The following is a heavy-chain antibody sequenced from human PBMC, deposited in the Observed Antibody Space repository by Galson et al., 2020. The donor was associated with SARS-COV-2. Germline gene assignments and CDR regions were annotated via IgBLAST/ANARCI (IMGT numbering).Heavy chain of an antibody. D-gene: IGHD6-19*01. CDR1: GFTFSSYE. V-gene: IGHV3-48*03. J-gene: IGHJ4*02. CDR2: ISSSGSTI. Sequence: GGSLRLSCAASGFTFSSYEMNWVRQAPGKGLEWVSYISSSGSTIYYADSVKGRFTISRDNAKNSLYLQMNSLRAEDTAVYYCARDLSQWLVISAPSGFDYWGQGTLVTVSS. CDR3: ARDLSQWLVISAPSGFDY.